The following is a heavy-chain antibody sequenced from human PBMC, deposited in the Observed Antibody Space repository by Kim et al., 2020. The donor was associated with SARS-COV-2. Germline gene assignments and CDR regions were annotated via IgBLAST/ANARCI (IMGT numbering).Heavy chain of an antibody. CDR3: AIVASKLRFLNFEY. V-gene: IGHV3-23*01. D-gene: IGHD3-3*01. Sequence: ADSVKGRFTISRDNSKTTLYLQLSSLRAEDTAVYYCAIVASKLRFLNFEYWGQGTLVTVSP. J-gene: IGHJ4*02.